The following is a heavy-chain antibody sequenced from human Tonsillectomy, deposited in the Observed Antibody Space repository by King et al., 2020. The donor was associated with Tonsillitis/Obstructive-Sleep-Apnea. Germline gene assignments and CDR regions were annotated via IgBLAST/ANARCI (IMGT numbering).Heavy chain of an antibody. D-gene: IGHD4-23*01. V-gene: IGHV3-43*02. J-gene: IGHJ4*02. Sequence: VQLVESGGGVVQPGGSLRLSCAASGFSFDDYAMHWVRQAPRKGLEWVSLISGDGISTYYADSVKGRFTISRHNSKNSLYLQMNSLRTEDTALYYCAKDGDDYGGIRFDYWGQGTQATVSS. CDR2: ISGDGIST. CDR1: GFSFDDYA. CDR3: AKDGDDYGGIRFDY.